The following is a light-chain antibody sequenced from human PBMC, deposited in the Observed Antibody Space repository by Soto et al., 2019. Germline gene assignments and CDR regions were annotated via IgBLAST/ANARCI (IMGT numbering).Light chain of an antibody. J-gene: IGKJ3*01. V-gene: IGKV1-39*01. Sequence: DIRMTQSPSSLSASVGDRVSITCRASQSISNFLNWYQQKPGKAPKLLIYAASNLHSGVPSRFSGSGSGTEFTITITSLQRDDFTTYYCQQSYSSTAFTFGPGTKVDVK. CDR1: QSISNF. CDR3: QQSYSSTAFT. CDR2: AAS.